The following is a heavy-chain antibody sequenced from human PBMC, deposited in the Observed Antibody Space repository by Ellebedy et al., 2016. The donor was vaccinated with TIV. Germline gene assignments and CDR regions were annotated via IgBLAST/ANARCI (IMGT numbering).Heavy chain of an antibody. J-gene: IGHJ5*02. CDR3: ARRLHMHNSGWYRWFDP. Sequence: MPSETLSLTCSVSGDYISSNNYYWDWIRQPPGKGLEWIRSMSHSGSTYYNPSLKSRVTMSVDTSKNQFSLKLTSVTAADTAVYYCARRLHMHNSGWYRWFDPWGQGILVTVSS. CDR1: GDYISSNNYY. D-gene: IGHD6-19*01. CDR2: MSHSGST. V-gene: IGHV4-39*01.